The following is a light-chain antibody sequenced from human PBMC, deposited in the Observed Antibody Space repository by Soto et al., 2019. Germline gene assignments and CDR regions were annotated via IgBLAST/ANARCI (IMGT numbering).Light chain of an antibody. CDR3: QQYYSYPRA. Sequence: QMTQSPSTLSASVGDRVTITCRASQGISSYLAWYQQKPGKAPKLLIYAAPTLQSGVPSRFSGSGSGTDFTLTISCLQSEDFATYYCQQYYSYPRAFGQGTKVDIK. J-gene: IGKJ1*01. CDR1: QGISSY. CDR2: AAP. V-gene: IGKV1-8*01.